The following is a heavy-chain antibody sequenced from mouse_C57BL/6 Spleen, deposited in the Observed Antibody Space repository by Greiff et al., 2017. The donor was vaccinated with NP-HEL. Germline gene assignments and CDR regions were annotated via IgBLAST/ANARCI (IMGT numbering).Heavy chain of an antibody. CDR3: ARREGSGYLDY. CDR1: GFTFSSYG. V-gene: IGHV5-6*01. J-gene: IGHJ2*01. Sequence: EVQGVESGEGLVKPGGSLKLSCAASGFTFSSYGMSWVRQTPDKRLEWVATISSGGSYTYYPDSVKGRFTISRDNAKNTLYLQMSSLKSEDTAMYYCARREGSGYLDYWGQGTTLTVSS. CDR2: ISSGGSYT.